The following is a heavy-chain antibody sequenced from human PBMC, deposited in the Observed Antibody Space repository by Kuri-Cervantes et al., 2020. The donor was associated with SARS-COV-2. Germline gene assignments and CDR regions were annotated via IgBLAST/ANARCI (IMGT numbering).Heavy chain of an antibody. CDR2: IYYSGST. J-gene: IGHJ6*03. CDR1: GGSISSSSYY. Sequence: SETLSLTCTVSGGSISSSSYYWGWIRQPPGRGLEWIGSIYYSGSTHYNPSLKSRVSISVDTSRNQFSLKVNSVTAADTAVYSCARQHLGYYMDVWGKGTTVTVSS. V-gene: IGHV4-39*01. CDR3: ARQHLGYYMDV.